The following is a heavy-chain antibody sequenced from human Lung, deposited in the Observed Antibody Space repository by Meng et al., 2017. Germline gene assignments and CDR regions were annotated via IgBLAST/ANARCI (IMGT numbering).Heavy chain of an antibody. Sequence: QVQSEQGWKGLLNSLEASSLTSVDSGGYYSDYYWRWIREQARKGMEWIEEINQSASTNYNPSLESRATISVDTSTNNLSLKLRYVNDADSAVYSCARGPNTMAHAFDYWGQGTLVTVSS. J-gene: IGHJ4*02. CDR2: INQSAST. CDR1: GGYYSDYY. CDR3: ARGPNTMAHAFDY. D-gene: IGHD5-24*01. V-gene: IGHV4-34*01.